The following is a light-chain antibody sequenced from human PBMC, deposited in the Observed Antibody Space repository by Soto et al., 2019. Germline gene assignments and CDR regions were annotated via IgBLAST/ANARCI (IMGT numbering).Light chain of an antibody. V-gene: IGKV3-15*01. CDR2: RAF. Sequence: PGERATLSCRASLSVSSDLVWYRQKPGQAPRLLIYRAFTRATGIPARFSGSGFGTDFTLTISSLQSEDFAVYYCQQYINWPLTFGGGTKVEIK. CDR1: LSVSSD. J-gene: IGKJ4*01. CDR3: QQYINWPLT.